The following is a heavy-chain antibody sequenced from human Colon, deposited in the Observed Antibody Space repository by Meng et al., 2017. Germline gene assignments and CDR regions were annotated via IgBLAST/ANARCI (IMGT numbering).Heavy chain of an antibody. J-gene: IGHJ4*02. Sequence: QVQLQESGPGLVKPSQTLSLTCTVPGGSISSGGYYWSWIRQHPGKGLEWIGCFYNSGSTYYNPSLKSRVTISVDTSQNQFSLKLSSVTAADTAVYYCAAIEMATPSAYYFDYWGQGTLVTVSS. CDR1: GGSISSGGYY. D-gene: IGHD5-24*01. V-gene: IGHV4-31*03. CDR2: FYNSGST. CDR3: AAIEMATPSAYYFDY.